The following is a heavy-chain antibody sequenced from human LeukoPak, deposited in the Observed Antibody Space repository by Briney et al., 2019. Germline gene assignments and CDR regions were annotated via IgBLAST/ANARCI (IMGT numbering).Heavy chain of an antibody. CDR1: GFTFSSYE. CDR3: ARGGGSWYGIDY. CDR2: ISSSGSTI. V-gene: IGHV3-48*03. Sequence: GGSLRLSCAAPGFTFSSYEMNWVRQAPGKGLEWVSYISSSGSTIYYADSVKGRFTISRDNAKNSLYLQMNSLRAEDTAVYYCARGGGSWYGIDYWGQGTLVTVSS. D-gene: IGHD6-13*01. J-gene: IGHJ4*02.